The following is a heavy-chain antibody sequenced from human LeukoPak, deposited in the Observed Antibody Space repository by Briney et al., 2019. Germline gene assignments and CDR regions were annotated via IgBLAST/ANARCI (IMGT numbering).Heavy chain of an antibody. D-gene: IGHD3-16*01. J-gene: IGHJ5*01. V-gene: IGHV3-23*01. CDR2: ISGSGGSI. CDR1: GFTFSTYS. Sequence: GGSLRLSCAASGFTFSTYSMTWVRQAPGKGLEWVSTISGSGGSIWYADSVKGRFTISRDNSNNTLYLQMNSLRAEDTAVYYWAKPRGGPTPPNNSGAQEPLVPVPP. CDR3: AKPRGGPTPPNNS.